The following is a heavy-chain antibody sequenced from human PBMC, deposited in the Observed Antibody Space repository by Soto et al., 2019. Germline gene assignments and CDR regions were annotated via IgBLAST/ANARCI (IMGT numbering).Heavy chain of an antibody. CDR2: INHSGST. V-gene: IGHV4-34*01. CDR1: GGSFSGYY. Sequence: QVQLQQWGAGLLKPSETLSLTCAVYGGSFSGYYWSWIRQPPGKGLEWIGEINHSGSTNYNPSLKSRVTISVYTSKNQFSLKLSSVTAADTAVYYCARGDIGGYWAQGTLVTVAS. CDR3: ARGDIGGY. D-gene: IGHD2-15*01. J-gene: IGHJ4*02.